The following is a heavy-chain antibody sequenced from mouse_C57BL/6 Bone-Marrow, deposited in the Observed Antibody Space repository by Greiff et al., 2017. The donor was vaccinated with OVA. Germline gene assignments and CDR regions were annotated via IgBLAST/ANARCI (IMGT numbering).Heavy chain of an antibody. V-gene: IGHV1-59*01. CDR2: IDPSDSYT. CDR1: GYTFTSYW. J-gene: IGHJ2*01. D-gene: IGHD1-1*01. Sequence: VQLQQPGAELVRPGTSVKLSCKASGYTFTSYWMHWVKQRPGQGLEWIGVIDPSDSYTNYNQKFKGKATLTVDTSSSTAYMQLSSLTSKDSAVYYCARTTVEDGYWGQGTTLTVSS. CDR3: ARTTVEDGY.